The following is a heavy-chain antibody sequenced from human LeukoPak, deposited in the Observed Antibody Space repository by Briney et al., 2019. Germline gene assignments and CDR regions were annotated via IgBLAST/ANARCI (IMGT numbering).Heavy chain of an antibody. CDR1: GDTFSSYA. CDR2: IIPIFGTA. CDR3: ATPRGYGNSDAFDI. Sequence: ASVKVSCKASGDTFSSYAISWVRQAPGQGLEWMGGIIPIFGTANYAQKFQGRVTITADESTSTAYMELSSLRSEDTAVYYCATPRGYGNSDAFDIWGQGTMVTVSS. J-gene: IGHJ3*02. D-gene: IGHD4-23*01. V-gene: IGHV1-69*13.